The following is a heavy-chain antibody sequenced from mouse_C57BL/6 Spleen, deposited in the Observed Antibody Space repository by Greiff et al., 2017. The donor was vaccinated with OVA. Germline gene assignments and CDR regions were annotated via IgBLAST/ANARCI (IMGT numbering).Heavy chain of an antibody. D-gene: IGHD1-1*01. J-gene: IGHJ4*01. CDR1: GFNIKDYY. CDR2: IDPEDGDT. Sequence: VQLKESGAELVRPGASVKLSCTASGFNIKDYYMHWVKQRPEQGLEWIGRIDPEDGDTEYAPKFQGKATMTADTSSNTAYLQLSSLTSEDTAVYYCTRGYYGSSYAMDYWGQGTSVTVSS. CDR3: TRGYYGSSYAMDY. V-gene: IGHV14-1*01.